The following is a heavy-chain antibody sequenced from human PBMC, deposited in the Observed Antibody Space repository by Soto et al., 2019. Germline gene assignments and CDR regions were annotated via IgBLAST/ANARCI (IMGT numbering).Heavy chain of an antibody. J-gene: IGHJ4*02. V-gene: IGHV4-39*01. CDR1: GGSISSSSYY. D-gene: IGHD3-9*01. CDR3: ARQIPSYYDILTGYRYSFDY. Sequence: SETLSLTCTVSGGSISSSSYYWGWIRQPPGKGLEWIGSIYYSGSTYYNPSLKSRVTISVDTSKNQFSLKLSSVTAADTAVYYCARQIPSYYDILTGYRYSFDYWGQGTLVT. CDR2: IYYSGST.